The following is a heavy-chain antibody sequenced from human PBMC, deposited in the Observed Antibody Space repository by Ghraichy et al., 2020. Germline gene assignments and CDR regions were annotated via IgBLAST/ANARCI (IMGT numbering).Heavy chain of an antibody. D-gene: IGHD3-10*01. CDR1: GFTFSSYA. CDR2: ISYDGSNK. CDR3: ARAEGWFGKIDY. J-gene: IGHJ4*02. V-gene: IGHV3-30-3*01. Sequence: GESLNISCAASGFTFSSYAMHWVRQAPGKGLEWVAVISYDGSNKYYADSVKGRFTISRDNSKNTLYLQMNSLRAEDTAVYYCARAEGWFGKIDYWGQGTLVTVSS.